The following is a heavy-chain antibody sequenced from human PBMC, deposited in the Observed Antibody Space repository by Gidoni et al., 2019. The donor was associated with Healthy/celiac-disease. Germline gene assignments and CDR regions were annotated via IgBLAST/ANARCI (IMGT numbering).Heavy chain of an antibody. CDR3: AKDVTMVRGVIGNFDY. Sequence: EGPLLESGGGLVQPGGCLRLPCAASGFICVGYSMSWVRQAPGKGLEWVAANSGSGGSTYDADSVNGRFTIARDNSKNTLYLQMNSLRAEDTSVYYCAKDVTMVRGVIGNFDYWGQGTLVTVSS. V-gene: IGHV3-23*01. CDR2: NSGSGGST. D-gene: IGHD3-10*01. J-gene: IGHJ4*02. CDR1: GFICVGYS.